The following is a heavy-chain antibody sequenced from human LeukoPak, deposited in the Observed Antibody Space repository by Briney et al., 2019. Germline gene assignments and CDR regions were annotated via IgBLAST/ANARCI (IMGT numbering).Heavy chain of an antibody. Sequence: ASVKVSCKVSGYTLTELSMHWVRQAPGKGLEWMGGFDPEDGETIYAQKFQGRVTMTRNTSISTAYMELSSLRSEDTAVYYCAREGYYDSSGYYSYWGQGTLVTVSS. CDR1: GYTLTELS. V-gene: IGHV1-24*01. CDR2: FDPEDGET. CDR3: AREGYYDSSGYYSY. D-gene: IGHD3-22*01. J-gene: IGHJ4*02.